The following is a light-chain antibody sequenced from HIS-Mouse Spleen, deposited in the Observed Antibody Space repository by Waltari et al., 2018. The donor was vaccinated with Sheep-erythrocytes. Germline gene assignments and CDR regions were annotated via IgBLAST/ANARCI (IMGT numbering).Light chain of an antibody. J-gene: IGKJ1*01. CDR2: LGS. CDR3: VQALQTPWT. Sequence: DIVMTQSPLSLPVTPGEPASISCRSSQSHLHSNRYNYLDWYLQQPGQSPQLLIYLGSNRASGVPDRFSGSGSGTDSTLKISRVEAEDVGVYYCVQALQTPWTFGQGTKVEIK. CDR1: QSHLHSNRYNY. V-gene: IGKV2-28*01.